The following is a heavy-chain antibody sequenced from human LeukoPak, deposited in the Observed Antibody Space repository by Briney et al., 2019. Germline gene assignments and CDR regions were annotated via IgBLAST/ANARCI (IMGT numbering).Heavy chain of an antibody. D-gene: IGHD3-22*01. CDR1: RYNFTSYW. CDR2: IYPGDSDT. V-gene: IGHV5-51*01. CDR3: ARLLGYDSSGPP. J-gene: IGHJ3*01. Sequence: GESLQISCNGSRYNFTSYWIAWVRPLPRKGLEWMGMIYPGDSDTRYSASFQGHVDISADQSLSPAYPQGSNLKAPDPAIHYWARLLGYDSSGPPCGQGKMGTVS.